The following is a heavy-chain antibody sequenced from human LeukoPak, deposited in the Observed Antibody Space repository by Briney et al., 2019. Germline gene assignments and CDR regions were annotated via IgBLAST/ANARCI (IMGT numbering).Heavy chain of an antibody. CDR1: GGTFSNLG. V-gene: IGHV1-69*13. CDR2: IIPIFATA. J-gene: IGHJ4*02. CDR3: TRGEDYVVEVTATTWTLFDY. D-gene: IGHD2-15*01. Sequence: SVKVSCKASGGTFSNLGTSWVRQAPGHGLEWMGGIIPIFATATYAQKFQGRVTITADDSTSTAYMELRSLRSDDTAVYYCTRGEDYVVEVTATTWTLFDYWGQGTLVTVSS.